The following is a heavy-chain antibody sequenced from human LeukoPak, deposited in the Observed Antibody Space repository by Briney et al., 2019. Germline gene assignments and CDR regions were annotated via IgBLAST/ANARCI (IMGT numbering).Heavy chain of an antibody. Sequence: PGRSLRLSCATSGFTFSNYGMHWVRQAPGKGLEWVAVIWHDGSNKYYADSVKGRFTVSRDNSKNTLYLQMNSLRVEDTAVYYCANNFDYWGQGTLVTVSS. V-gene: IGHV3-33*03. CDR1: GFTFSNYG. J-gene: IGHJ4*02. CDR3: ANNFDY. CDR2: IWHDGSNK.